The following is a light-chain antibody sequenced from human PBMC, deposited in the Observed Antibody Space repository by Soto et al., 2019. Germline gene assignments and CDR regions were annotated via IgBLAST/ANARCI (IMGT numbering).Light chain of an antibody. Sequence: EVVLTQSPDTLSLSPGERATLSCRSSQSVSSFLAWYQKKPGQAPRLLIYDASNRATGIPARFSGSGSGTDFTLTISSLEPEDFAVYYCQHRSSWPGAFGPLTKVDIK. CDR3: QHRSSWPGA. CDR2: DAS. J-gene: IGKJ3*01. V-gene: IGKV3-11*01. CDR1: QSVSSF.